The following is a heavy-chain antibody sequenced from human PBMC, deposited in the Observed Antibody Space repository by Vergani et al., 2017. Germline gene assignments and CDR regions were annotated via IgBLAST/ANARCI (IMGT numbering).Heavy chain of an antibody. D-gene: IGHD2-21*01. CDR2: IIPIFGTA. V-gene: IGHV1-69*12. Sequence: QVQLVQSGAEVKKPGSSVKVSCKASGGTFSSYAISWVRQAPGQGLEWMGGIIPIFGTANYAQKFQGRVTITADESTSTAYMELSSLRSEDTAVYYCAGGCVALIPPPLGDYYYYMDVWGKGTTVTVSS. CDR1: GGTFSSYA. CDR3: AGGCVALIPPPLGDYYYYMDV. J-gene: IGHJ6*03.